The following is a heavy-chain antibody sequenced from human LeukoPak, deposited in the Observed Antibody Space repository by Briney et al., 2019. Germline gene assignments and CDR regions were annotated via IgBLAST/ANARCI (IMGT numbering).Heavy chain of an antibody. CDR3: ARGLVHDTSGYYSDY. J-gene: IGHJ4*02. Sequence: TGGSLRLSCAASGFTFSAFWMHWVRQAPGKGLVWVSRINSDGSSTTYADSVKGRFTVSRDNAKNTLYLQMDSLRAEDPAVYYCARGLVHDTSGYYSDYWGQGILVTVSS. CDR1: GFTFSAFW. V-gene: IGHV3-74*01. CDR2: INSDGSST. D-gene: IGHD3-22*01.